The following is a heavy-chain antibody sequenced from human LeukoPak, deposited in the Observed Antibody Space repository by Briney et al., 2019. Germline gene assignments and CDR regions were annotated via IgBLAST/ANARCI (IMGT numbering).Heavy chain of an antibody. CDR1: EYTYTSYA. CDR3: AREGFDY. V-gene: IGHV1-3*03. Sequence: GASVKVSRKASEYTYTSYAIHWVRQAPGQRLEWMGWINAGNGDTKYSQDFQGRVTITRDTSATTAYMELSSLRFEDMAVYYCAREGFDYWGQGTLVTVSS. J-gene: IGHJ4*02. CDR2: INAGNGDT.